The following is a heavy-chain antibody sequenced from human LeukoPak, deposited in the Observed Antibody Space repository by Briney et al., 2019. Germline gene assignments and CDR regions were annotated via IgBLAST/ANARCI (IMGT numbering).Heavy chain of an antibody. V-gene: IGHV3-74*01. J-gene: IGHJ4*02. CDR3: ARDFSAGVDY. CDR2: ISSDGSTT. CDR1: GFTFSSYW. Sequence: GGSLRLSCAASGFTFSSYWMHWVRQAPGKGLVWVSRISSDGSTTIYADSVKGRFTISRDNAKNTLYLQMNSLRAEDAAVYYCARDFSAGVDYWGQGTLVTVSS. D-gene: IGHD2/OR15-2a*01.